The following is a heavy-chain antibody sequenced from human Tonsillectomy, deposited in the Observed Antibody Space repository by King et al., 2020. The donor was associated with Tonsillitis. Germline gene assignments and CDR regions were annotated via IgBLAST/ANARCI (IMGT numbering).Heavy chain of an antibody. D-gene: IGHD3-10*01. CDR1: GFSLSTSGVG. CDR2: IYWNDDK. CDR3: AHRRRYYYGSGSYYNWFDP. V-gene: IGHV2-5*01. Sequence: KESGPTLVKPTQTLTLTCTFSGFSLSTSGVGVGWIRQPPGKALEWLALIYWNDDKRYSPSLKSRLTITKDTSKNQVVLTMTNMHPVDTATYYCAHRRRYYYGSGSYYNWFDPWGQGTLVTVSS. J-gene: IGHJ5*02.